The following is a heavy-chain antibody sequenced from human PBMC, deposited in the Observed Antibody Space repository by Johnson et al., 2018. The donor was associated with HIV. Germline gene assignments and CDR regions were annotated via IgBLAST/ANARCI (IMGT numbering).Heavy chain of an antibody. D-gene: IGHD3/OR15-3a*01. CDR3: ARSGDSIGSFWAGGAFDI. Sequence: QVQLVESGGGVVQPGRSLRLSCAAAGFSFSAYAMHWVRQAPGKGLEWVAVISYDGSNKYYADSVKGRFTISRDNSKNTLYLQMNSLRAEDTAVYYCARSGDSIGSFWAGGAFDIWGQGTMVTVSS. CDR2: ISYDGSNK. V-gene: IGHV3-30*14. J-gene: IGHJ3*02. CDR1: GFSFSAYA.